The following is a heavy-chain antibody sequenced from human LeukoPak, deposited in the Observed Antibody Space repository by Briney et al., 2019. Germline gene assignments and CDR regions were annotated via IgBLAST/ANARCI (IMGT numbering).Heavy chain of an antibody. D-gene: IGHD2-15*01. CDR2: ISWNSGSI. Sequence: PGRSLRLSCAASGFRFDYYAMHWVRQVPGKGLEWVSGISWNSGSIGSADSVKGRFTISRDNSKNSLYLQMNSLRPEDTALYYCAKEAFELVVAAPLDYWGQGTPVTVSS. J-gene: IGHJ4*02. CDR3: AKEAFELVVAAPLDY. V-gene: IGHV3-9*01. CDR1: GFRFDYYA.